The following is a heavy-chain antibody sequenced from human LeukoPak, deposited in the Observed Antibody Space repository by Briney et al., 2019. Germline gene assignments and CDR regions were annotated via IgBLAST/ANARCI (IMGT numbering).Heavy chain of an antibody. Sequence: PGGSLRLSCAASGFTVSSNYMSWVRQAPGKGLEWVAVISYDGSNKCNVDSVKGRFTISRDNSKNTLYLQMDSLRVEDTAMYYCAKDLRPQIAYGESPRGTAPMRYWGQGALVTVSS. CDR3: AKDLRPQIAYGESPRGTAPMRY. V-gene: IGHV3-30*18. CDR1: GFTVSSNY. J-gene: IGHJ4*02. D-gene: IGHD4-17*01. CDR2: ISYDGSNK.